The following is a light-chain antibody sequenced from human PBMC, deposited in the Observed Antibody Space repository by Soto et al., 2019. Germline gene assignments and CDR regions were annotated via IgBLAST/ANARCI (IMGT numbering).Light chain of an antibody. Sequence: DIQMTQSPSSLSASIGDRVTITCRASKGISNYLAWYQQKPGKAPKVLIYAASSLQSGAPSRFSGSGSGTDFTLTISSLQPEDVATFYCQKYNMAPRTFGQGPEMEIK. CDR1: KGISNY. CDR3: QKYNMAPRT. J-gene: IGKJ1*01. CDR2: AAS. V-gene: IGKV1-27*01.